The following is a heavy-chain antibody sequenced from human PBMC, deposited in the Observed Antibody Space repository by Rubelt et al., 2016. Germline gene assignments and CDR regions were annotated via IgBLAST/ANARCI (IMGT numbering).Heavy chain of an antibody. J-gene: IGHJ6*02. V-gene: IGHV4-39*07. Sequence: QLQLQESGPGLVKPSETLSLTCTVSGGSISSSSYYWGWIRQPPGKGLEWIGEVNHSGGTNLTPSLKSRVTISVNTSTNQLSLKIRSVTAADTAVYYGGGVAADQYYYGMDVWGQGTTVTVSS. CDR3: GGVAADQYYYGMDV. CDR1: GGSISSSSYY. CDR2: VNHSGGT. D-gene: IGHD2-15*01.